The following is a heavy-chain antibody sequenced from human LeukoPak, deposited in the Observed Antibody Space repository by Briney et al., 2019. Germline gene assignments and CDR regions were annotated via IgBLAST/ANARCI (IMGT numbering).Heavy chain of an antibody. J-gene: IGHJ5*02. CDR2: IRSKANSYAT. D-gene: IGHD2-2*01. V-gene: IGHV3-73*01. Sequence: GGSLRLSCAASGFTFSGSAMHWVRQASGKGLEWVGRIRSKANSYATAYAASVKGRFTISRDDSKNTAYLQMNSLKTEDTAVYYCTRLVRCSSTSCYGHELIPVWFDPWGQGTLVTVSS. CDR1: GFTFSGSA. CDR3: TRLVRCSSTSCYGHELIPVWFDP.